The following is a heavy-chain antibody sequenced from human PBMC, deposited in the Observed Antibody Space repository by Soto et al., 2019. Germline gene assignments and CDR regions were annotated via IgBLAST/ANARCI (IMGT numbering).Heavy chain of an antibody. V-gene: IGHV1-8*01. J-gene: IGHJ5*02. CDR2: MNPNSGNT. CDR1: GYTFTSYD. D-gene: IGHD2-15*01. Sequence: GASVKVSCKASGYTFTSYDINWVRQATGQGLEWMGWMNPNSGNTGYAQKFQGRVTMTRNTSISTAYMELSSLRSEDTAVYYCARRKYCSGGSCYLRPYNWFDPWGQGTLVTVS. CDR3: ARRKYCSGGSCYLRPYNWFDP.